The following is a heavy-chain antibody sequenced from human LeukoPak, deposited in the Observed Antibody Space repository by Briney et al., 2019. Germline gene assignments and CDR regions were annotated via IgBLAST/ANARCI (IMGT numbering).Heavy chain of an antibody. J-gene: IGHJ4*02. CDR3: ASGGYSYGFDY. V-gene: IGHV4-30-2*01. CDR2: IFHNGNT. CDR1: GGSISSGGYS. Sequence: PSQTLSLTCAVSGGSISSGGYSWSWIRQPPGKGLEWIGYIFHNGNTYYSPSLKSRVTISVDRSKNQLSLKLSSVTAADTAMYYCASGGYSYGFDYWGQGTLVTVSS. D-gene: IGHD5-18*01.